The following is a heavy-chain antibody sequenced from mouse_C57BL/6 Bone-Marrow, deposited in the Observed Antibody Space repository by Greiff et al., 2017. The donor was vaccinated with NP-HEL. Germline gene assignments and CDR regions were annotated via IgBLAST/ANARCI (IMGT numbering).Heavy chain of an antibody. V-gene: IGHV6-3*01. CDR3: TGANWYYFDY. D-gene: IGHD4-1*01. Sequence: VMLVESGGGLVQPGGSMKLSCVASGFTFSNYWMNWVRQSPEKGLEWVAQIRLKSDNYATHYAESVKGRFTISRDDSKSSVYLQMNNLRAEDTVIYYCTGANWYYFDYWGQGTTLTVSS. J-gene: IGHJ2*01. CDR2: IRLKSDNYAT. CDR1: GFTFSNYW.